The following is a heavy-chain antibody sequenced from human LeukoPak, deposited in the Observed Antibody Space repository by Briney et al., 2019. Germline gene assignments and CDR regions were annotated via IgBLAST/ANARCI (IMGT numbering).Heavy chain of an antibody. Sequence: PSETLSLTCTVSGGSISSYYWSWIRQPPGKGLEWIGYIDYSGSTNYNPSLKSRVTISVDTSKNQFSLKLSSVTAADTAVYYCARDLTGFDYWGQGTLVTVSS. D-gene: IGHD7-27*01. CDR2: IDYSGST. V-gene: IGHV4-59*01. CDR3: ARDLTGFDY. CDR1: GGSISSYY. J-gene: IGHJ4*02.